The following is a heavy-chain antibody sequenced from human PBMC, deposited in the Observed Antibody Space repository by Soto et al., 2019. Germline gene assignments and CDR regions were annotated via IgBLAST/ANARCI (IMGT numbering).Heavy chain of an antibody. CDR3: ARGRGGTYDAFEI. D-gene: IGHD1-26*01. J-gene: IGHJ3*02. Sequence: QVQLRESGPGLVKPSETLSLTCTVSSGSIGTYFWSWIRQPPGKGLEWIGYIYYSGTTNYNPSLKSRVTIFLDTSKNQFSLRLSSVTAADTAVYYCARGRGGTYDAFEIWGQGTLVTVSS. CDR2: IYYSGTT. V-gene: IGHV4-59*01. CDR1: SGSIGTYF.